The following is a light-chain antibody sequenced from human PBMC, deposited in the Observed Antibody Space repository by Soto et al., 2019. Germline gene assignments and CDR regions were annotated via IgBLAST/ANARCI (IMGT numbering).Light chain of an antibody. J-gene: IGLJ3*02. Sequence: QSVLTQPASLSGSPGQSITISCTGTSSDIGSYNYVSWYQQHPGKAPNLMIFDVSYRPSGIFDRFSGSKSGNTASLTIYGLEQADESDYYCSSYGASINLFGGGTKLTVL. CDR2: DVS. CDR3: SSYGASINL. V-gene: IGLV2-14*03. CDR1: SSDIGSYNY.